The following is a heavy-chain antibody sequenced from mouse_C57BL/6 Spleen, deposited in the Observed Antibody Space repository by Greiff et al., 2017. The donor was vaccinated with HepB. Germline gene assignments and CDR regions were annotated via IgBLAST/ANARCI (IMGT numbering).Heavy chain of an antibody. Sequence: EVKLQESGGGLVQPKGSLKLSCAASGFSFNTYAMNWVRQAPGKGLEWVARIRSKSNNYATYYADSVKDRFTISRDDSESMLYLQMNNLKTEDTAMYYCVGGNYFAYWGQGTLVTVSA. D-gene: IGHD2-1*01. CDR2: IRSKSNNYAT. CDR1: GFSFNTYA. J-gene: IGHJ3*01. V-gene: IGHV10-1*01. CDR3: VGGNYFAY.